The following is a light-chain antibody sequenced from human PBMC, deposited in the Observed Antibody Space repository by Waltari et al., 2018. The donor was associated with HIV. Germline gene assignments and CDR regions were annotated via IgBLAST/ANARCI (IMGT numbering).Light chain of an antibody. V-gene: IGLV1-36*01. Sequence: QSVLTQPPSVSEAPRQRVTISCSGSTSNIGNNAVIWFQQLPGKTPKLLIYYDSLVPSGVSDRFSATKSGTSASLAISGLQSEDAADYYCAAWDDTLNGFVFGTGTRVTVL. J-gene: IGLJ1*01. CDR3: AAWDDTLNGFV. CDR2: YDS. CDR1: TSNIGNNA.